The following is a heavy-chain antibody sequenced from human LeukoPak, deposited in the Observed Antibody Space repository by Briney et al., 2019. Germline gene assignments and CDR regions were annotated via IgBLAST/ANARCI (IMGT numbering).Heavy chain of an antibody. CDR1: GGSISSSSCY. D-gene: IGHD1-26*01. CDR3: ARGADYYYYYYMDV. Sequence: SETLSLTCTVSGGSISSSSCYWGWIRQPPGKGLEWIGSIYYSGSTYYNPSLKSRVTMSVDTSKNQFSLKLSSVTAADTAVYYCARGADYYYYYYMDVWGRGTTVTISS. V-gene: IGHV4-39*07. J-gene: IGHJ6*03. CDR2: IYYSGST.